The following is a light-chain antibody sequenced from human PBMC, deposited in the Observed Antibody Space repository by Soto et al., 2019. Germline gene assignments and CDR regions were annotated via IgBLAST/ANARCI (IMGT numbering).Light chain of an antibody. V-gene: IGLV1-40*01. Sequence: QSVLTQPPSVSGAPGQRITISCTGSSSNIGAGYDVPWYQQLPGTAPKLLIYGNSNRPSGVPDRFSGSKSGTSASLAITGLQAEDEADYYCQSYDSSRSGSYVFGTGTKLTVL. CDR3: QSYDSSRSGSYV. CDR1: SSNIGAGYD. J-gene: IGLJ1*01. CDR2: GNS.